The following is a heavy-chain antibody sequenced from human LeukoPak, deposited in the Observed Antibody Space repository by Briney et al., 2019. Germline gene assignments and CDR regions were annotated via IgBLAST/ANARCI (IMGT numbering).Heavy chain of an antibody. V-gene: IGHV3-23*01. D-gene: IGHD2-21*01. J-gene: IGHJ4*02. Sequence: GGSLRLTCAASGFTLSSYAMSWVRQAPGKGLEWVSAISDSGNTYHADSVKGRFTISRDSSKNTLFLQMNRLRPEDAAVYYCAKAPVTTCRGAYCYPFDYWGQGTPVTVSS. CDR1: GFTLSSYA. CDR2: ISDSGNT. CDR3: AKAPVTTCRGAYCYPFDY.